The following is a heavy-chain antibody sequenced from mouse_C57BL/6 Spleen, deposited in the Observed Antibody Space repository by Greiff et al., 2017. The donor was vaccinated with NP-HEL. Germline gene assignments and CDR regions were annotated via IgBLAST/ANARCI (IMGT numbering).Heavy chain of an antibody. Sequence: EVHLVESGGGLVQPGGSLKLSCAASGFTFSDYYMYWVRQTPEKRLEWVAYISNGGGSTYYPDTVKGRFTISRDNAKNTLYMQMSRLKSEDTAMYYCARHREDGYYVFDYWGQGTTLTVSS. CDR2: ISNGGGST. CDR1: GFTFSDYY. V-gene: IGHV5-12*01. D-gene: IGHD2-3*01. J-gene: IGHJ2*01. CDR3: ARHREDGYYVFDY.